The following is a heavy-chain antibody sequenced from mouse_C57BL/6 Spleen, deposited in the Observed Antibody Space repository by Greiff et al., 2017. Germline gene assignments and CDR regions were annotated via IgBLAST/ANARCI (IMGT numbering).Heavy chain of an antibody. V-gene: IGHV7-3*01. CDR2: IRNKANGYTT. Sequence: EVKLVESGGGLVQPGGSLSLSCAASGFTFTDYYMSWVRQPPGKALEWLGFIRNKANGYTTEYSASVKGRFTISRDNSQSILYLQMNALRAEDSATYYCAREVLYAMDYWGQGTSVTVSS. CDR1: GFTFTDYY. CDR3: AREVLYAMDY. J-gene: IGHJ4*01.